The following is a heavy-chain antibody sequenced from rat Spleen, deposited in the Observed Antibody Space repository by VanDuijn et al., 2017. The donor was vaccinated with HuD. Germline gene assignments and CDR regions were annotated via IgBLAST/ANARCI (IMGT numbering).Heavy chain of an antibody. CDR2: ISYSGST. CDR1: GYSITSNY. CDR3: ARQDTMDMTRGCFAY. Sequence: EVQLQESGPGLVKPSQSLSLTCSVTGYSITSNYWGWIRKFPGNKMEWIGHISYSGSTSYNPSLKSRISITRDTSKNQFFLQLNSVTTEDTATYYCARQDTMDMTRGCFAYWGQGTLVTVSS. V-gene: IGHV3-1*01. D-gene: IGHD1-7*01. J-gene: IGHJ3*01.